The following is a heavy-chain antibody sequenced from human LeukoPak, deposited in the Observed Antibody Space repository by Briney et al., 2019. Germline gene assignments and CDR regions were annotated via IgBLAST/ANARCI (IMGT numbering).Heavy chain of an antibody. D-gene: IGHD6-13*01. Sequence: SETLSLTCTVSGGSISSHYWSWIRQPPGKGLEWIGYIYYSGSTNYNPSLKGRVTISVDTSKNQFSLKLSSVTAADTAVYYCAKASSSWYPGRYYYYYYTDVGGKGTTVTVSS. V-gene: IGHV4-59*11. CDR2: IYYSGST. CDR1: GGSISSHY. CDR3: AKASSSWYPGRYYYYYYTDV. J-gene: IGHJ6*03.